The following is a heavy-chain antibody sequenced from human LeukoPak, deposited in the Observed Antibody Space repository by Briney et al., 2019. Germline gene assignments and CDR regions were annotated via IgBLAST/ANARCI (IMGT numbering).Heavy chain of an antibody. CDR3: ARGFRGGHIID. CDR1: GHTVTSYA. J-gene: IGHJ4*02. CDR2: MNPNSGNT. V-gene: IGHV1-8*01. Sequence: ASVNLSCKASGHTVTSYAIKWVPQATGQGLECRGWMNPNSGNTGYAQKFQGRVTMTRNTSISTAYMELSSLRSEDTAVYYCARGFRGGHIIDWGQGTLVTVSS. D-gene: IGHD3-16*01.